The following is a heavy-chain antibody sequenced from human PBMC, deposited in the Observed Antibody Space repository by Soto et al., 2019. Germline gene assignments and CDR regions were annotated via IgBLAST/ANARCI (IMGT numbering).Heavy chain of an antibody. CDR1: GGSISSYY. CDR3: ATYATYIHN. Sequence: PSETLSLTCNVSGGSISSYYWSWIRQPPGKGLEWIGYVYYSGSTNYNPSLKSRVTISIDTSKNQFSLKLSSVTAADTAVYYCATYATYIHNWCQEALLTISS. CDR2: VYYSGST. V-gene: IGHV4-59*01. D-gene: IGHD1-26*01. J-gene: IGHJ4*02.